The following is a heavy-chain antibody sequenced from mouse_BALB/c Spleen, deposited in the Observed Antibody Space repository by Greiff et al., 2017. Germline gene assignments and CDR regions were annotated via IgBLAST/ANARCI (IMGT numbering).Heavy chain of an antibody. CDR2: INPSNGRT. CDR1: GYTFTSYW. V-gene: IGHV1S81*02. J-gene: IGHJ3*01. CDR3: ARRNYRYDRAWFAY. D-gene: IGHD2-14*01. Sequence: QVQLQQSGAELVKPGASVKLSCKASGYTFTSYWMHWVKQRPGQGLEWIGEINPSNGRTNYNEKFKSKATLTVDKSSSTAYMQLSSLTSEDSAVYYCARRNYRYDRAWFAYWGQGTLVTVSA.